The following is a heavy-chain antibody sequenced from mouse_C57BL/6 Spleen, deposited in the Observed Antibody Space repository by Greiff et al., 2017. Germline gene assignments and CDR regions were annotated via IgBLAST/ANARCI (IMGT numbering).Heavy chain of an antibody. CDR2: INPGSGGT. CDR3: AREGRYYYGSSYGAMDY. Sequence: VKLVESGAELVRPGTSVKVSCKASGYAFTNYLIEWVKQRPGQGLEWIGVINPGSGGTNYNEKFKGKATLTADKSSSTAYMQLSSLTSEDSAVYFCAREGRYYYGSSYGAMDYWGQGTSVTVSS. V-gene: IGHV1-54*01. J-gene: IGHJ4*01. CDR1: GYAFTNYL. D-gene: IGHD1-1*01.